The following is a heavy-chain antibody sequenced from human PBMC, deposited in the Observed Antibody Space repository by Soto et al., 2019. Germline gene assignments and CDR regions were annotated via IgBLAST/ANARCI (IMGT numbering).Heavy chain of an antibody. CDR1: GFSLNTRDVG. J-gene: IGHJ4*02. CDR2: VYWDDDK. CDR3: AHCRGGVASF. D-gene: IGHD3-16*01. V-gene: IGHV2-5*02. Sequence: QITLNESGPALVKPTQTLTLTCTFSGFSLNTRDVGVGWIRQPPGKALEWLGVVYWDDDKTYSPSRKSRLTSTKDTPKTQVVLRMTKMDPVDTATYYCAHCRGGVASFWGQGTLVTVSS.